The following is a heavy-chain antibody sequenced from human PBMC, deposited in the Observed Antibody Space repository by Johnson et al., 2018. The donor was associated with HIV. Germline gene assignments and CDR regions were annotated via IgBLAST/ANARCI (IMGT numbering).Heavy chain of an antibody. CDR1: GFSFSSYW. J-gene: IGHJ3*02. Sequence: VQVVESGGGLVQPGASLRLSCAASGFSFSSYWMHWVRQTPGNGLVWVSRINGEGSRTTYADSVKGRFTISRDNANNTLYLQMNSLRAEDTAVYYCATEYGSGSYYTYAFDIWGQGTMVTVSS. CDR3: ATEYGSGSYYTYAFDI. V-gene: IGHV3-74*02. CDR2: INGEGSRT. D-gene: IGHD3-10*01.